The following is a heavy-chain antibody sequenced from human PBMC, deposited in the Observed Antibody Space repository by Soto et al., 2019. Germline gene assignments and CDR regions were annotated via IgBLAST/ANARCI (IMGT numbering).Heavy chain of an antibody. D-gene: IGHD4-4*01. CDR2: ISYDGSKK. J-gene: IGHJ5*02. CDR1: GFRFSSCD. CDR3: ARDRGTTVIASVCDL. Sequence: QVQLVESGGGVVQPGRSLRLSCAASGFRFSSCDMHWVRQAPGKGLEWVTLISYDGSKKYTAESVKGRFTISRDNSQNTLYLQMNSLGAEDTAVYYCARDRGTTVIASVCDLWGQGTLVTVSS. V-gene: IGHV3-33*01.